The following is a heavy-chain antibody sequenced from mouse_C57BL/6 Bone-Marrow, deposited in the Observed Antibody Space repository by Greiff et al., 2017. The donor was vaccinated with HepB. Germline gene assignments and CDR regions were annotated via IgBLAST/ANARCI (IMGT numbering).Heavy chain of an antibody. Sequence: EVQLQESGGDLVKPGGSLKLSCAASGFTFSSYGMSWVRQTPDKRLEWVATTSSGGSYTYYPDSVKGRFTISRDNAKNTLYLQMSSLKSEDTAMYYCARHGRGFFAYWGQGTLVTVSA. CDR2: TSSGGSYT. V-gene: IGHV5-6*01. J-gene: IGHJ3*01. CDR1: GFTFSSYG. CDR3: ARHGRGFFAY.